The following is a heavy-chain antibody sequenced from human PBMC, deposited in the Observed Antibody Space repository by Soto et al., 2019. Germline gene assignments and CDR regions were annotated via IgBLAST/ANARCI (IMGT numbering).Heavy chain of an antibody. Sequence: SDTLSLTCTVSGGSISSSSYYWGWIRQPPGKGLEWIGSIYYSGSTYYNPSLKSRVTISVDTSKNQFSLKLSSVTAADTAVYYCARPFSYDFWSGYYTGYDYWGQGTLVTVSS. J-gene: IGHJ4*02. V-gene: IGHV4-39*01. CDR2: IYYSGST. CDR3: ARPFSYDFWSGYYTGYDY. D-gene: IGHD3-3*01. CDR1: GGSISSSSYY.